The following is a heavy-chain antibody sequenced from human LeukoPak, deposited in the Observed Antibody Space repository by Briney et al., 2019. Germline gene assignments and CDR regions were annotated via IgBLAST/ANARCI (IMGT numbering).Heavy chain of an antibody. CDR2: INWNGGST. Sequence: GGSLRLSCAASGFTFDDYGMTWVRQAPGKGLEWVPGINWNGGSTGYADSVKGRFTISRDNSKNTLYLQMNSLRAEDTAVYYCAKGGYGDYPLDYWGQGTLVTVSS. V-gene: IGHV3-20*04. J-gene: IGHJ4*02. D-gene: IGHD4-17*01. CDR3: AKGGYGDYPLDY. CDR1: GFTFDDYG.